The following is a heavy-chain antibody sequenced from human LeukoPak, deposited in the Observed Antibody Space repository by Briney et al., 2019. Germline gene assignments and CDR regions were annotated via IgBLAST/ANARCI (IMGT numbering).Heavy chain of an antibody. D-gene: IGHD3-22*01. CDR3: ARLNSYYYDSSGFFDY. V-gene: IGHV3-7*01. J-gene: IGHJ4*02. CDR2: IKQDGSEK. Sequence: PGGSLRLSCAASGFTFSSYSMSWVRQAPGKGLEWVANIKQDGSEKYYVDSVKGRFTISRDNAKNSLYLQMNSLRAEDTAVYYCARLNSYYYDSSGFFDYWGQGTLVTVSS. CDR1: GFTFSSYS.